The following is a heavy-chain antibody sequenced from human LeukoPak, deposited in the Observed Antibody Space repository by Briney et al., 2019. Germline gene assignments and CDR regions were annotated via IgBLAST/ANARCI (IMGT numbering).Heavy chain of an antibody. CDR3: AKTRNFWSAYFDY. Sequence: SETLSLTCGASGGSITSDTYYWSWIRQPPGKGLEWIGYILHSGSSYYNPSLNSRVTISIDTSKNQFSLKLNSVTAADTAVYYCAKTRNFWSAYFDYWGQGTLVTVSS. J-gene: IGHJ4*02. V-gene: IGHV4-30-2*01. CDR1: GGSITSDTYY. CDR2: ILHSGSS. D-gene: IGHD3-3*01.